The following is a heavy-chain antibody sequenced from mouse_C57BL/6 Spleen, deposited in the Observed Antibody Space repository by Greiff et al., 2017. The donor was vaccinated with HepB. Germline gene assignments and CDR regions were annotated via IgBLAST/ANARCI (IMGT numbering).Heavy chain of an antibody. J-gene: IGHJ1*03. V-gene: IGHV1-52*01. CDR1: GYTFTSYW. CDR3: ARAYVSSYAWYFDV. Sequence: QVQLQQPGAELVRPGSSVKLSCKASGYTFTSYWMHWVKQRPIQGLEWIGNIDPSDSETHYNQKFKDKATLTVDKSSSTAYLQLSSLTSEDSAVYYCARAYVSSYAWYFDVWGTGPTVTVSS. CDR2: IDPSDSET. D-gene: IGHD1-1*01.